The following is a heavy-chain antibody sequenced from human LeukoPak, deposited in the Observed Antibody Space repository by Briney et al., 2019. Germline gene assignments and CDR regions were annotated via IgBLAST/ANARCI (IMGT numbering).Heavy chain of an antibody. V-gene: IGHV3-23*01. CDR2: ISGSGGST. CDR3: AKDQELLWFGELSSVLDY. CDR1: GFTFSSYA. D-gene: IGHD3-10*01. Sequence: GGSLRLSCAASGFTFSSYAMSWVRQAPGKGLEWVSAISGSGGSTYYADSVKGRFTISRDNSKNTLYLQINSLRAEDTAVYYCAKDQELLWFGELSSVLDYWGQGTLVTVSS. J-gene: IGHJ4*02.